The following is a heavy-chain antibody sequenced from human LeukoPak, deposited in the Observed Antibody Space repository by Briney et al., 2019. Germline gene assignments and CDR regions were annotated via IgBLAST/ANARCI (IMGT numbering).Heavy chain of an antibody. CDR2: IYYGGST. D-gene: IGHD3-3*01. J-gene: IGHJ4*02. CDR1: GGSISSGDYY. Sequence: SQTLSLTCTVSGGSISSGDYYWSWIRQPPGKGLEWIGYIYYGGSTYYNPSLKSRVTISVDTSKNQFSLKLSSVTAADTAVYYCARDRSDFWSGYRRFDYWGQGTLVTVSS. V-gene: IGHV4-30-4*08. CDR3: ARDRSDFWSGYRRFDY.